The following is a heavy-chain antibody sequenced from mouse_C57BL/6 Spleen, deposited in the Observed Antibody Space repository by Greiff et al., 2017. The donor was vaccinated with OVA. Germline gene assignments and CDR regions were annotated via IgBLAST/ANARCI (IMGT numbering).Heavy chain of an antibody. CDR2: INPNYGTT. CDR1: GYSFTDYN. D-gene: IGHD1-1*01. V-gene: IGHV1-39*01. CDR3: ARSLATVVENYFDY. J-gene: IGHJ2*01. Sequence: VHVKQSGPELVKPGASVKISCKASGYSFTDYNMNWVKQSNGKSLEWIGVINPNYGTTSYNQKFKGKATLTVDQSSSTAYMQLNSLTSEDSAVYYCARSLATVVENYFDYWGQGTTLTVSS.